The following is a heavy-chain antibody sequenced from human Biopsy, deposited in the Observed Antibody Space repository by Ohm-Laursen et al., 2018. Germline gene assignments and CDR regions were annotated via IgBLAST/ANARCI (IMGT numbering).Heavy chain of an antibody. V-gene: IGHV3-23*01. CDR1: GVTLSGYG. CDR3: AKEVFSAVGTSGFDP. D-gene: IGHD1/OR15-1a*01. Sequence: SLRLSCAASGVTLSGYGMNWVRQAPGKGLEWVSGISGSGGRTYYAESMKGRFTISRDNSKKTVYLQMKSLRAEDTAVYYCAKEVFSAVGTSGFDPWGQGTLVTVSS. J-gene: IGHJ5*02. CDR2: ISGSGGRT.